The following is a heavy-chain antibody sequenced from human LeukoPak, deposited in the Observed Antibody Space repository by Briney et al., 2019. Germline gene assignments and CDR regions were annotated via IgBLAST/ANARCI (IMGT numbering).Heavy chain of an antibody. Sequence: GGSLRLSCAASGFTFSSYWMHWVRHAPGKGLVWVSRINSDGSSTSYADSVKGRFTISRDNAKNTLYLQMNSLRAEDTAVYYCAYHRIAAAGDFDYWGQGTLVTVSS. CDR2: INSDGSST. V-gene: IGHV3-74*01. J-gene: IGHJ4*02. D-gene: IGHD6-13*01. CDR1: GFTFSSYW. CDR3: AYHRIAAAGDFDY.